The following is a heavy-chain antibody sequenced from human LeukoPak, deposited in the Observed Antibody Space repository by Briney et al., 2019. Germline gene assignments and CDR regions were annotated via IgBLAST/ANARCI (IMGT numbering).Heavy chain of an antibody. CDR2: INSDGSST. Sequence: GGSLRLSCAASGFTFNDYWMHWVRQPPGKGPVWFSHINSDGSSTSYADSVKGRFTIFRDNAKNTLYLQMNSLRAEDTAVYYCARGIKSGYTAMVYWGQGTLVTVSS. J-gene: IGHJ4*02. D-gene: IGHD5-18*01. V-gene: IGHV3-74*01. CDR1: GFTFNDYW. CDR3: ARGIKSGYTAMVY.